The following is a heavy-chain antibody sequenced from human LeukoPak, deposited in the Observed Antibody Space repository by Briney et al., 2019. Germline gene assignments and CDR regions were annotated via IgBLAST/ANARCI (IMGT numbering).Heavy chain of an antibody. Sequence: GGTLRLSCTASGFTFSTYGMNWIRQAPGKGLEWVSAISGRDGGTYYADSVKGRFTISRDNSKNTLYLQMNSLRAEDTAVYFCARGHNRYYFDYWGQGTLVIVSS. D-gene: IGHD2/OR15-2a*01. CDR2: ISGRDGGT. J-gene: IGHJ4*02. CDR3: ARGHNRYYFDY. V-gene: IGHV3-23*01. CDR1: GFTFSTYG.